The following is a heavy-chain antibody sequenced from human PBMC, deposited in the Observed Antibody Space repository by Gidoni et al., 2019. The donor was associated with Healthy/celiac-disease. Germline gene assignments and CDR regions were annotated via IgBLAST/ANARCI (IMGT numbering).Heavy chain of an antibody. CDR1: GFTFADYA. Sequence: EVQLVESGGGLVQPGRSLRLSCAASGFTFADYALHWVRQAPGKGLEWVSGIRWNSGSIGYADSVKGRFTISRDNAKNSLYLQMNSLRAEDTALYYCAKAYKDYGDTPGYYYGMDVWGQGTTVTVSS. CDR3: AKAYKDYGDTPGYYYGMDV. V-gene: IGHV3-9*01. D-gene: IGHD4-17*01. J-gene: IGHJ6*02. CDR2: IRWNSGSI.